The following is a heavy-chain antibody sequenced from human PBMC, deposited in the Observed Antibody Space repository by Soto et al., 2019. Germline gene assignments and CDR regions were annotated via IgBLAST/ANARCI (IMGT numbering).Heavy chain of an antibody. CDR2: IYTSGNG. CDR1: GGSISRHY. D-gene: IGHD2-8*01. Sequence: PSETLSLTCTVSGGSISRHYWSWIRQPAGKGLEWIGRIYTSGNGNYNPSLKSRVTMSVDTSKNQFALKLNSVTAADTAVYYCARDQALIYFDSWGRGTLVTVS. V-gene: IGHV4-4*07. CDR3: ARDQALIYFDS. J-gene: IGHJ4*02.